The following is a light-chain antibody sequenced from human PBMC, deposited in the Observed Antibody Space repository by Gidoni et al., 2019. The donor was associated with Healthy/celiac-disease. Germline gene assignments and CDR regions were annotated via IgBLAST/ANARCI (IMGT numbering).Light chain of an antibody. V-gene: IGLV3-9*01. CDR3: QVWDSSTYVV. Sequence: SSELTQPLSVSVALGQTARITCGGNNIGSKNVHWYQQKPGQAPVLVIYRDSNRPSGIPERFSGSNSGNTATLTISSAQAGDEADYYCQVWDSSTYVVFGGGTKLTVL. J-gene: IGLJ2*01. CDR1: NIGSKN. CDR2: RDS.